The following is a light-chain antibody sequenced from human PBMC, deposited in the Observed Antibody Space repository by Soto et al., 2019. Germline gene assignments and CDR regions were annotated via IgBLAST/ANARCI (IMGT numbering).Light chain of an antibody. J-gene: IGKJ3*01. CDR3: QQGNNWPIFT. CDR1: QSVSKS. CDR2: TTS. Sequence: EIVLTQSPATLSLSPGERATLSCRASQSVSKSLAWYQQKPGQAPRLLIYTTSNRATGIPARFSGSGSRTGLTLTISSLEPEDFAVYYCQQGNNWPIFTFGPGTKVDIK. V-gene: IGKV3-11*01.